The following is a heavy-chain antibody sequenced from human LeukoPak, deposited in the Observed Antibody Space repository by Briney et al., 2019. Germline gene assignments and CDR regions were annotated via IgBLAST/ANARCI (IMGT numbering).Heavy chain of an antibody. CDR3: ARAQEGCSRASCYLEP. Sequence: SETLSLTCAISGASISSTNWWIWVRQPPGKGLEWIGEMHHSGRTNYNPSLKSRITISVDKSKNQVFLRLNSVAAADTALYYRARAQEGCSRASCYLEPWGQGTLVTVSS. CDR2: MHHSGRT. CDR1: GASISSTNW. J-gene: IGHJ5*02. V-gene: IGHV4-4*02. D-gene: IGHD2-2*01.